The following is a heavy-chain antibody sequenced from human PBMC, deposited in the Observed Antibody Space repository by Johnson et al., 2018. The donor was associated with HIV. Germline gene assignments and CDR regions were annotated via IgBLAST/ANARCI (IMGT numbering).Heavy chain of an antibody. CDR2: ISYDGNNK. D-gene: IGHD1-26*01. J-gene: IGHJ3*02. Sequence: VQLLESGGGVVQPGRSLRLSCAVSGFTFSFYGMHWVRQAPGKGLEWVAVISYDGNNKYYVDSVKGRFIISRDNSKNSLYLQMSSLRAEDTAVYYCARVGGSYGDAFDIWGQGTMVTVSS. V-gene: IGHV3-30*03. CDR3: ARVGGSYGDAFDI. CDR1: GFTFSFYG.